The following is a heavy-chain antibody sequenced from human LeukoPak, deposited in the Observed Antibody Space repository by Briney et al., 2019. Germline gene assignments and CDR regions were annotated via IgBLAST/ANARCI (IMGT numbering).Heavy chain of an antibody. CDR2: IIPIFGTA. D-gene: IGHD4-17*01. V-gene: IGHV1-69*13. Sequence: ASVKVSCKASGGTFSSYAISWVRHAPGQGLEWMGGIIPIFGTANYAQKFQGRVTITADESTSTAYMELSSLRSEDTAVYYCARVDYGDYGEYFQHWGQGTLVTVSS. J-gene: IGHJ1*01. CDR1: GGTFSSYA. CDR3: ARVDYGDYGEYFQH.